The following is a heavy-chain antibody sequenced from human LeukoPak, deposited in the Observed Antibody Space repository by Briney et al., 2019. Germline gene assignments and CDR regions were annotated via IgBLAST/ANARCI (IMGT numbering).Heavy chain of an antibody. CDR2: IYYSGST. Sequence: SETLSLTCTVSGGSSSSYCWSWIRQPPGKGLEWIGYIYYSGSTDYNPSLYNPSLKSRVTISVDTSKNQFSLKLSSLTAADTAVYYCARGRYTAMVTREYYFDYWGQGTLVTVSS. V-gene: IGHV4-59*12. CDR3: ARGRYTAMVTREYYFDY. CDR1: GGSSSSYC. D-gene: IGHD5-18*01. J-gene: IGHJ4*02.